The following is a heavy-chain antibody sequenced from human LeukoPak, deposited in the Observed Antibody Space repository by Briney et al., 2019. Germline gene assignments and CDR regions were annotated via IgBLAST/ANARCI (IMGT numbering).Heavy chain of an antibody. J-gene: IGHJ4*02. D-gene: IGHD4-17*01. V-gene: IGHV7-4-1*02. CDR1: GYTFSSYA. CDR2: INTNTGNP. CDR3: ARSNNDGDYLGVGFDY. Sequence: GGSVKVSCKASGYTFSSYAMNWVRQAPGQGLEWMGWINTNTGNPTYAQGFTGRFVLSLDTSVSTAYLQISSLQAEDTAVYYCARSNNDGDYLGVGFDYWGQGTLVTVSS.